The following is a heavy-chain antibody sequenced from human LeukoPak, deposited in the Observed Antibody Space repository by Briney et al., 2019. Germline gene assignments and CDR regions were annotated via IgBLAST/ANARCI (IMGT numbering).Heavy chain of an antibody. CDR2: IYYNDDK. CDR3: AHLVVTIDWRSCFDY. D-gene: IGHD3-9*01. CDR1: DFSLSTPGMG. Sequence: SGPTLVNPTQTLTLTCTFSDFSLSTPGMGVGWIRQPPGKALEWLAFIYYNDDKRYSPSLRSRLTITRDTSKNQVVLAMTNMDPVDTATYYCAHLVVTIDWRSCFDYWGQGALVTVSS. V-gene: IGHV2-5*01. J-gene: IGHJ4*02.